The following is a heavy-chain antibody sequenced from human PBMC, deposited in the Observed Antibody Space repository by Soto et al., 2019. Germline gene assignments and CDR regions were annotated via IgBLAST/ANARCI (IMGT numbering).Heavy chain of an antibody. J-gene: IGHJ4*02. CDR1: GFTFSNYA. CDR3: ARDKRDLRFLEWSYYFDY. V-gene: IGHV3-30-3*01. CDR2: ISYDGSNK. Sequence: QVQLVESGGGVVQSGRSLRLSCAPSGFTFSNYAMHWVRQAPGKGLEWVAVISYDGSNKYYADSVKGRVTISRDNSKNTLYLQMNSLRAEDTAVYYCARDKRDLRFLEWSYYFDYWGQGTLVTVSS. D-gene: IGHD3-3*01.